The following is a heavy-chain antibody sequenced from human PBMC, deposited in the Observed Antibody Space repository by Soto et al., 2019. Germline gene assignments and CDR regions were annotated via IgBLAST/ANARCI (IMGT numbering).Heavy chain of an antibody. Sequence: EVQLLESGGGLVQPGGSLRLSCAASGFTISSYAMSWVRQAPGQGLEWVSAISDRGATTHYADSVEGRFTISRDTSKNTLSLHMNTMRAEDTAVCYGAEDKPGTTSFDYWGRGTPVTVSS. D-gene: IGHD1-1*01. J-gene: IGHJ4*02. V-gene: IGHV3-23*01. CDR3: AEDKPGTTSFDY. CDR1: GFTISSYA. CDR2: ISDRGATT.